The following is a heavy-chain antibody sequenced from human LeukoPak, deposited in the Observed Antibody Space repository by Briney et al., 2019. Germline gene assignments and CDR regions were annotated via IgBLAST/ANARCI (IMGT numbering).Heavy chain of an antibody. CDR1: GYTFTSYG. V-gene: IGHV1-18*01. CDR3: AREVRMATISDAFDI. Sequence: ASVKVSCKASGYTFTSYGISWVRQAPGQGLEWMGWISPYIGNTNYAQKFQGRVTITADESTSTAYMELSSLRSEDTAVYYCAREVRMATISDAFDIWGQGTMVTVSS. J-gene: IGHJ3*02. CDR2: ISPYIGNT. D-gene: IGHD5-24*01.